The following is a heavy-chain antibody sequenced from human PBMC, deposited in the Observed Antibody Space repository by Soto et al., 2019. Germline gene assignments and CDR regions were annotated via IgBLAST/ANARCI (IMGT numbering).Heavy chain of an antibody. CDR2: IKSKTDGGTT. D-gene: IGHD3-16*01. CDR1: GFIFNNAW. CDR3: TTLNAYSIDY. J-gene: IGHJ4*02. Sequence: EVQLVESGGGLVKPGGSLRLSCAASGFIFNNAWMSWVLQATGKGLEWVGRIKSKTDGGTTDYAAPVRGRFTISRNDSKNTLYLQMNSLKIEDTAVYYCTTLNAYSIDYWCQGTLVTVSS. V-gene: IGHV3-15*01.